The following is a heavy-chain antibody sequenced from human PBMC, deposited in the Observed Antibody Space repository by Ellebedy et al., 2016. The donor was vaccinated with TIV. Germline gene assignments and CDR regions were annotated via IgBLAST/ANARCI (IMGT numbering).Heavy chain of an antibody. Sequence: GGSLRLSXAASGRIFSTSGMDWVRQAPGKGLEWVAVIWYDGSNENYADSMKGRFTISRDNAKNTLYLQMNSLRAEDTAVYYCARDLRGLFDSWGQGTLVTVSS. J-gene: IGHJ4*02. CDR2: IWYDGSNE. V-gene: IGHV3-33*01. D-gene: IGHD3-10*01. CDR1: GRIFSTSG. CDR3: ARDLRGLFDS.